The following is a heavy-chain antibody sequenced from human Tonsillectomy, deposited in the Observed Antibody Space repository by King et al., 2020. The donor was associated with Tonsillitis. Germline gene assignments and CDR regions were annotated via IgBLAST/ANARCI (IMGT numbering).Heavy chain of an antibody. CDR2: INHSGST. CDR3: ARRRGALTAIPSEY. Sequence: VQLQQWGAGLLKPSETLSLTCAVYGGSFSGYYWSWIRQPPGKGLEWIGEINHSGSTNYNPSLKSRVTISVDTSKNQFSLKLSSVTAADTAVYYCARRRGALTAIPSEYWGQGTLVTVSS. V-gene: IGHV4-34*01. CDR1: GGSFSGYY. D-gene: IGHD2-21*02. J-gene: IGHJ4*02.